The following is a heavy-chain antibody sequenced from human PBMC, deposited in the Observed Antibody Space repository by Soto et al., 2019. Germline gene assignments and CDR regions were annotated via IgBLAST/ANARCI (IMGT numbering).Heavy chain of an antibody. CDR3: AKYRRTDAEGYTFDY. CDR2: IYYSGST. Sequence: SETLSLTCTVSGGSISGYYWSWIRQPPGKGLEWIGYIYYSGSTNYNPSLKGRVTMSVDTSKNHFSLKLSSVTAADTAVYFCAKYRRTDAEGYTFDYWGQGALVTVSS. D-gene: IGHD2-15*01. V-gene: IGHV4-59*01. CDR1: GGSISGYY. J-gene: IGHJ4*02.